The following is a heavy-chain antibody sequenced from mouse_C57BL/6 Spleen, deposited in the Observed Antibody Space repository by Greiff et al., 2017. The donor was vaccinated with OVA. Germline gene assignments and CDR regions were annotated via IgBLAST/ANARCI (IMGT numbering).Heavy chain of an antibody. J-gene: IGHJ3*01. CDR2: IDPSDSYT. CDR1: GYTFTSYW. CDR3: ARRSSGSSLFFAY. V-gene: IGHV1-69*01. Sequence: VQLQQSGAELVMPGASVKLSCKASGYTFTSYWMHWVKQRPGQGLEWIGEIDPSDSYTNYNQKFKGKSTLTVDKSSSTAYMQLSSLTSEDSAVYYCARRSSGSSLFFAYWGQGTLVTVSA. D-gene: IGHD1-1*01.